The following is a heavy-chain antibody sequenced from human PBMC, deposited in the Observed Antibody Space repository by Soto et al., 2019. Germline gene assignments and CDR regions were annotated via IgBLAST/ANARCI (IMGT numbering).Heavy chain of an antibody. CDR3: ARSLTEGYCTITGCYTRPLYGMDV. Sequence: ASVKVSCKASGYTFSGYYIHWLRQAPGQGLEWMGWINPNSGGTNYAQKFQGRVTVTRDTPTSTAYMELSRLTSDDTAVYYCARSLTEGYCTITGCYTRPLYGMDVWREGTTVTVSS. CDR2: INPNSGGT. CDR1: GYTFSGYY. D-gene: IGHD2-2*02. V-gene: IGHV1-2*02. J-gene: IGHJ6*04.